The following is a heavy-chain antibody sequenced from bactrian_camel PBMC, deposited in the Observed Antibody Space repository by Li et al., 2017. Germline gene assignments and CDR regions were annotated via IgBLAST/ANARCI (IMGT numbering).Heavy chain of an antibody. CDR1: GHIKDNC. J-gene: IGHJ4*01. D-gene: IGHD4*01. Sequence: HVQLVESGGGSVQAGGSLTLACTLSGHIKDNCMGWLRQAPGKEREGVAAIAGDGSISYADSVEGRFTISKDKDHVKNTLFLEMTNLKADDTAMYYCTADTVKASLATIAQFAAYEGHGTQVTVS. V-gene: IGHV3S53*01. CDR2: IAGDGSI.